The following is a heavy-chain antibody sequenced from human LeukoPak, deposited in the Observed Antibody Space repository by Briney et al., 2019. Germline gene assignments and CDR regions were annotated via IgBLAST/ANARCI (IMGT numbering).Heavy chain of an antibody. J-gene: IGHJ5*02. Sequence: ASVNVSCKASGFTFTSSAVQWVRQARGQRLEWIGWIVVGSGNTNYAQKFQERVTITRDMSTSTAYMELSSLRSEDTAVYYCAAEERKGYCSGGSCYSLRGVATDERRNWFDPWGQGTLVTVSS. CDR3: AAEERKGYCSGGSCYSLRGVATDERRNWFDP. CDR2: IVVGSGNT. CDR1: GFTFTSSA. D-gene: IGHD2-15*01. V-gene: IGHV1-58*01.